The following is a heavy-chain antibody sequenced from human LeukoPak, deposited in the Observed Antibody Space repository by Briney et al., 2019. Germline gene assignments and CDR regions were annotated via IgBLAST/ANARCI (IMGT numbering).Heavy chain of an antibody. J-gene: IGHJ4*02. D-gene: IGHD1-1*01. V-gene: IGHV1-24*01. Sequence: ASVKVSCKVSGYTLTELSMHWVRQAPGKGLEWMGGFDPEDGETIYAQKFQGRVTMTEDTSTDTAYMELSSLRSEDTAVYYRATASYPGTAYNFDYWGQGTLVTVSS. CDR1: GYTLTELS. CDR3: ATASYPGTAYNFDY. CDR2: FDPEDGET.